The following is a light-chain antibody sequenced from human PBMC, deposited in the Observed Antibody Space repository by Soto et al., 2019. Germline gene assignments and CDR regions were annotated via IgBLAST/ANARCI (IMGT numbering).Light chain of an antibody. V-gene: IGKV3-15*01. CDR2: RSS. Sequence: EIVLTQAPGTLSLSPGERATLSWRASQSVSSSFLAWYQQKPGQAPRLLIYRSSTRATGIPVRFSGSGSGTEFSFTISSLQSEDFAVYYCQQYNIWPINCGQGTQLEIK. J-gene: IGKJ5*01. CDR1: QSVSSS. CDR3: QQYNIWPIN.